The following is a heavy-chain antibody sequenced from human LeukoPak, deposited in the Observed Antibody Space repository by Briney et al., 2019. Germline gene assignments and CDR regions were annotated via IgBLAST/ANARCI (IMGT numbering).Heavy chain of an antibody. CDR3: ARTPSGYSSSWYYFDY. J-gene: IGHJ4*02. D-gene: IGHD6-13*01. Sequence: SGPALVKPTQTLTLTCTFSGFSLSTSGICVSWIRQPPGKALEWLARIDWDDDKYYSTSLKTRLTISKDTSKNQVVLTMTNMDPVDTATYYCARTPSGYSSSWYYFDYWGQGTLVTVSS. CDR1: GFSLSTSGIC. V-gene: IGHV2-70*11. CDR2: IDWDDDK.